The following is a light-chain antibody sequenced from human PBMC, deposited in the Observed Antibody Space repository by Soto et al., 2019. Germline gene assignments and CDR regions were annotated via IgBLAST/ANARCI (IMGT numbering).Light chain of an antibody. J-gene: IGKJ3*01. CDR1: QGIRNA. Sequence: ALQLTQSPSSLSASVGDRVTITCRASQGIRNALAWYQQKPGKAPKLLIYDASSLETGVSSRFSGSGSATDFTLTIIGLQPEDFATYYCQQYNNYPYTFGPGTKVEIK. CDR2: DAS. V-gene: IGKV1D-13*01. CDR3: QQYNNYPYT.